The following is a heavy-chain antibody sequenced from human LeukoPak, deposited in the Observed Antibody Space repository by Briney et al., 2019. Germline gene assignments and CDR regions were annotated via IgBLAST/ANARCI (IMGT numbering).Heavy chain of an antibody. CDR1: GYSFTSYW. D-gene: IGHD5-12*01. J-gene: IGHJ4*02. CDR3: ARHRGIVATTRYFDY. V-gene: IGHV5-51*01. Sequence: GESLKISCKGSGYSFTSYWIGWVRQMPGKGLEWMGIIYPGDSDTRYSPSFQGQVTISADKSISTAYLQWSSLKASDTAMYYCARHRGIVATTRYFDYWGQGTLVTVSS. CDR2: IYPGDSDT.